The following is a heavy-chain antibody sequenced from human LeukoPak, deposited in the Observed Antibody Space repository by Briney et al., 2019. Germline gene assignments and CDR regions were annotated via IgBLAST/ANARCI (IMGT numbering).Heavy chain of an antibody. CDR3: ARGLPGPGIAVAGQSHFDY. CDR2: INPSGGST. CDR1: GYTFTSYG. D-gene: IGHD6-19*01. J-gene: IGHJ4*02. Sequence: ASVKVSCKASGYTFTSYGISWVRQAPGQGLEWMGIINPSGGSTSYAQKFQGRVTMTGDMSTSTVYMELSSLRSEDTAVYYCARGLPGPGIAVAGQSHFDYWGQGTLVTVSS. V-gene: IGHV1-46*01.